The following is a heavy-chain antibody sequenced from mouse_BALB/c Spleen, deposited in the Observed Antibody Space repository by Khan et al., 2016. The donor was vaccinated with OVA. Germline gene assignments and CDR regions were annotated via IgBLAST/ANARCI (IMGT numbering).Heavy chain of an antibody. Sequence: VQLQESGPGLVAPSQSLSITCTVSGFSLTDYGVSWIRQPPGKGLEWLGVIWGGGSTYYNSALKSRLSISKDKSKSQVFLKMSSLQTDDTAMYYCAKGVWSYYYALDYWGQGTSVTVSS. CDR1: GFSLTDYG. CDR2: IWGGGST. CDR3: AKGVWSYYYALDY. J-gene: IGHJ4*01. V-gene: IGHV2-6-5*01.